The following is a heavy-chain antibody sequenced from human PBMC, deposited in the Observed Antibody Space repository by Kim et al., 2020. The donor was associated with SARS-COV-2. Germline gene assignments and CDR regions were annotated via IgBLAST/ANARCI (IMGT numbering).Heavy chain of an antibody. V-gene: IGHV3-49*02. D-gene: IGHD3-22*01. J-gene: IGHJ4*02. Sequence: VKGRFTISRDDSKSIAYLQMNSLKTEDTAVYYCTRVKTYYYDSSGYYLDYWGQGTLVTVSS. CDR3: TRVKTYYYDSSGYYLDY.